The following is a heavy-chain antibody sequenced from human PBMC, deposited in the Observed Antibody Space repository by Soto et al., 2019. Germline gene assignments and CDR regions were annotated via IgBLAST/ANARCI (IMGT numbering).Heavy chain of an antibody. CDR1: GFTFSSYG. Sequence: QVQLVESGGGVVQPGRSLRLSCAASGFTFSSYGMHWVRQAPGKGLEWVAVISYDGSNKYYADSVKGRFTISRDNSKNTLYLQMNSLRAVDTAVYYCAKDKVPVVVTAPFDYWGQGTLVTVSS. V-gene: IGHV3-30*18. J-gene: IGHJ4*02. CDR2: ISYDGSNK. CDR3: AKDKVPVVVTAPFDY. D-gene: IGHD2-21*02.